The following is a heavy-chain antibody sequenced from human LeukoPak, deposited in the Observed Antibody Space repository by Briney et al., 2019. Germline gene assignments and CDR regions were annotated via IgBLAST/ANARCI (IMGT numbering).Heavy chain of an antibody. CDR3: AKDLPNPGTSRHFQY. CDR2: ISGSGGST. J-gene: IGHJ1*01. CDR1: GFTSTSYA. Sequence: PGGSLRLSCAASGFTSTSYALSSVRQGLRRGLERVSSISGSGGSTYYADSVKGRFTISRDNSKNTLYLQMNSLRAEDTAVYYCAKDLPNPGTSRHFQYWGQGTLVTVSS. D-gene: IGHD2-8*01. V-gene: IGHV3-23*01.